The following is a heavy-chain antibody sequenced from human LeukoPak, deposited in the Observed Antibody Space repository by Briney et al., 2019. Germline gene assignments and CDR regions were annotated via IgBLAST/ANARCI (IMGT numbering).Heavy chain of an antibody. V-gene: IGHV4-59*01. CDR1: GGSISSYY. CDR2: IYYSGST. D-gene: IGHD5-18*01. J-gene: IGHJ4*02. CDR3: ARDGRSGYSYAGSYFDY. Sequence: ASETLSLTCTVSGGSISSYYWSWIRQPPGKGLEWIGYIYYSGSTNYNPSLKSRVTISVDTSKNQFSLKLSSVTAEDTAVYYCARDGRSGYSYAGSYFDYWGQGTLVTVSS.